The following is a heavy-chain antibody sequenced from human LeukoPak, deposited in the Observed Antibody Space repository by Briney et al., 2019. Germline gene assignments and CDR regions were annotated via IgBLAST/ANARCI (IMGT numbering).Heavy chain of an antibody. CDR2: INPNSGGT. Sequence: ASVKVSCKASGYTFTGYYMHWVRQAPGQGLEWMGWINPNSGGTNYAQKFQGRVTMTRDTSISTAYMELSRLRSDDTAVYYCARDKSAYYDILTGSDYWGQGTLVTVSS. V-gene: IGHV1-2*02. D-gene: IGHD3-9*01. CDR1: GYTFTGYY. J-gene: IGHJ4*02. CDR3: ARDKSAYYDILTGSDY.